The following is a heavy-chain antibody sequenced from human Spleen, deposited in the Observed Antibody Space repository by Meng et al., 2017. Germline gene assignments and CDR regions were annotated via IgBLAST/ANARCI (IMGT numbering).Heavy chain of an antibody. D-gene: IGHD6-13*01. V-gene: IGHV6-1*01. CDR1: GDSVSSNSAA. J-gene: IGHJ4*02. CDR3: AREGSSSFLTRDCYFDY. CDR2: TYYRSKWYN. Sequence: SQTLSLTCAISGDSVSSNSAAWNWIRQSPSRGLEWLGRTYYRSKWYNDYAVSVKSRITINPDTSKNQFSLQLNSVTPEDTAVYYCAREGSSSFLTRDCYFDYWGQGTLVTVSS.